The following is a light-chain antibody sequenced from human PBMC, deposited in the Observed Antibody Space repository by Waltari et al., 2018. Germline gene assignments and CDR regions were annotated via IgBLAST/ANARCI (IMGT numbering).Light chain of an antibody. Sequence: DIVMTQSPDSLAVSLGERATINCKSSQSVLSSSNNKNYLAWYQQKPGQPPKLLIYSASTRESAVPDRFSGSGSGTDFTLTISSLQAEDVAVYFCQQYYNTPLTFGGGTKVEIK. CDR2: SAS. J-gene: IGKJ4*01. CDR3: QQYYNTPLT. CDR1: QSVLSSSNNKNY. V-gene: IGKV4-1*01.